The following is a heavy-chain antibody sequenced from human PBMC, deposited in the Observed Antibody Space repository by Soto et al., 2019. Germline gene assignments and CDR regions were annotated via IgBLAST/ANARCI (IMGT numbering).Heavy chain of an antibody. D-gene: IGHD6-19*01. CDR2: ISAYNGNT. CDR1: GYTFTSYG. J-gene: IGHJ4*02. Sequence: GASVKVSFKASGYTFTSYGISWVRQAPGQGLERMGWISAYNGNTNYAQKLQGRVTMTTDTFTSTAYMELRSLRSDDTAVYYCARKYSSGWPQYYFDYWGQGALVTVSS. CDR3: ARKYSSGWPQYYFDY. V-gene: IGHV1-18*01.